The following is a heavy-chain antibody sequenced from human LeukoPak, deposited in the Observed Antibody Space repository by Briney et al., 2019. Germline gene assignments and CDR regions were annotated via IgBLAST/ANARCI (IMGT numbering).Heavy chain of an antibody. Sequence: GGSLRLSCAASGFTFSSYAMSWVRQAPGKGLEWVSAISGRGGSTYYADSVKGRFTISRDNSKNTLYLQMNSLRAEDTAVYYCAKEGGPYYYGSGSYSAYDYWGQGTLVTVSS. CDR1: GFTFSSYA. V-gene: IGHV3-23*01. J-gene: IGHJ4*02. CDR2: ISGRGGST. D-gene: IGHD3-10*01. CDR3: AKEGGPYYYGSGSYSAYDY.